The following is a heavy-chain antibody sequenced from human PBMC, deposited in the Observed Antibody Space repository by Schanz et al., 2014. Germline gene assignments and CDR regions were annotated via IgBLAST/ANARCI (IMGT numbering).Heavy chain of an antibody. V-gene: IGHV3-21*01. CDR2: IASGGSHT. CDR1: GFTFRGHA. J-gene: IGHJ4*02. CDR3: ARDKGGYYPFDY. D-gene: IGHD3-3*01. Sequence: VQLVESGGGVVQPGRSLRLSCAASGFTFRGHAMHWVRQAPGKGLEWVSTIASGGSHTFYADSVTGRFTISGDNAKNSLYLQMNSLRAEDTAVYYCARDKGGYYPFDYWGQGTLVTVSS.